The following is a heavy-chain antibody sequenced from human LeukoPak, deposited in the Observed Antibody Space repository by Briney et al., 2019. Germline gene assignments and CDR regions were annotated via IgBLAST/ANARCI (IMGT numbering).Heavy chain of an antibody. CDR2: IYYSGST. CDR3: ARHGGVRWQGYFDY. D-gene: IGHD4-23*01. CDR1: GGSISSYY. J-gene: IGHJ4*02. Sequence: PSETLSLTCTVSGGSISSYYWSWIRQPAGKGLEWIGYIYYSGSTNYNPSLKSRVTISVDTSKNQFSLKLSSVTAADTAVYYCARHGGVRWQGYFDYWGQGTLVTVSS. V-gene: IGHV4-59*08.